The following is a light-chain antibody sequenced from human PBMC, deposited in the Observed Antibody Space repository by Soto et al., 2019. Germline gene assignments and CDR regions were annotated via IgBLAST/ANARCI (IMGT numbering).Light chain of an antibody. CDR3: QSYDSSQSGWV. J-gene: IGLJ3*02. V-gene: IGLV1-40*01. CDR1: SSNIGAHYD. CDR2: GNS. Sequence: QTVVTQPPSVSGAPGQRVTISCTGSSSNIGAHYDVHWYQQLPGTAPKLLIYGNSNRPSGVPDRFSGSKSGTSASLAITWLQAEDEADYYCQSYDSSQSGWVFGGGTQLTVL.